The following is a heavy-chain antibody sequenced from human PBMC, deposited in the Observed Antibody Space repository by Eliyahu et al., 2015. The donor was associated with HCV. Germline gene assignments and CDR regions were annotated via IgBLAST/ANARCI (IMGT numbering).Heavy chain of an antibody. Sequence: QVQLVQSGAEVKKPGASVKVSCKASXYTFTGYYXHWVRQAPGQGLEWMGWINPNSGGTNYAQKFQGWXTMTRDTSISTAYMELSRLRSDDTAVYYCARARVVVVTAITLDWYFDLWGRGTLVTVSS. D-gene: IGHD2-21*02. V-gene: IGHV1-2*04. CDR3: ARARVVVVTAITLDWYFDL. CDR1: XYTFTGYY. CDR2: INPNSGGT. J-gene: IGHJ2*01.